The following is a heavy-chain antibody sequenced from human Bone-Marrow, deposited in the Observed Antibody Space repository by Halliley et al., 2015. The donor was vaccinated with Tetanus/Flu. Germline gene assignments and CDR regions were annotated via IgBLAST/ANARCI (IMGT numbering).Heavy chain of an antibody. CDR3: ARRGRYQSFDI. J-gene: IGHJ3*02. CDR2: IFPDDSYT. V-gene: IGHV5-51*03. CDR1: GYRFTNHW. D-gene: IGHD2-2*01. Sequence: QLVQSGAEVKKPGESLKISCKGSGYRFTNHWIGWVRQMPGKGLEWMGIIFPDDSYTRYSPSFQGQVTMSADKSISTAYLQWSNLKAPDTAWYYCARRGRYQSFDIWGQGTMVIVSS.